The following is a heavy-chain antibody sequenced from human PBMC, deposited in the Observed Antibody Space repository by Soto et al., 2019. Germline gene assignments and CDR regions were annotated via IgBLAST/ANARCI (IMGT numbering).Heavy chain of an antibody. V-gene: IGHV3-23*01. CDR1: GFIFSSHA. D-gene: IGHD2-21*01. CDR3: TSLISTPHY. CDR2: ISSSGDNT. Sequence: GGSLRLSCAASGFIFSSHAMRWVRQAPGKGLEWVSAISSSGDNTYYADSVKGRLTISRDNSKNTLYLRKNSLRAEDTAIYYCTSLISTPHYWGKGAPVTVSS. J-gene: IGHJ4*02.